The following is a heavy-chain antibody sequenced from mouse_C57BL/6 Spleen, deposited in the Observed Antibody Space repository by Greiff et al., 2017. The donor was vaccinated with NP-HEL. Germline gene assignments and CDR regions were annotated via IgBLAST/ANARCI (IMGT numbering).Heavy chain of an antibody. Sequence: EVQRVESGGGLVKPGGSLKLSCAASGFTFSSYAMSWVRQTPEKRLEWVATISDGGSYTYYPDNVKGRFTISRDNAKNNLYLQMSHLKSEDTAMYYCARDRDGSFDYWGQGTTLTVSS. D-gene: IGHD2-3*01. V-gene: IGHV5-4*01. J-gene: IGHJ2*01. CDR1: GFTFSSYA. CDR2: ISDGGSYT. CDR3: ARDRDGSFDY.